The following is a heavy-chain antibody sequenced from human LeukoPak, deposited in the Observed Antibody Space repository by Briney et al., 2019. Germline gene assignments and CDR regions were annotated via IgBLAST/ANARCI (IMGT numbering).Heavy chain of an antibody. D-gene: IGHD3-10*01. CDR2: ISSTSTYI. Sequence: NPGGSLRPSCAASGFTFSTYSMSWVRQAPGKGLEWVSSISSTSTYIFYADSVKGRFTISKDNAKNSLYLQMNSLRAEDTAIYYCTRDQGAGTYRSYGMDVWGQGTSVTVSS. V-gene: IGHV3-21*01. CDR1: GFTFSTYS. CDR3: TRDQGAGTYRSYGMDV. J-gene: IGHJ6*02.